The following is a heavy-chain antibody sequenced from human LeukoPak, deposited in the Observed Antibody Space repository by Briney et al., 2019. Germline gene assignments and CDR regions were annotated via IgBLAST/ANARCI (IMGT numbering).Heavy chain of an antibody. CDR1: GFTFSSYA. J-gene: IGHJ4*02. CDR2: FSGSGGNT. Sequence: GGSLRLSCAASGFTFSSYAMSWVRQAPGKGLEWVSTFSGSGGNTYYADSVKGRFTISRDNSKKTLYMQLNSLRAEDTTVYYCAKTTYASNSSGWYNHFDYWGQGTLVTVSS. CDR3: AKTTYASNSSGWYNHFDY. D-gene: IGHD6-19*01. V-gene: IGHV3-23*01.